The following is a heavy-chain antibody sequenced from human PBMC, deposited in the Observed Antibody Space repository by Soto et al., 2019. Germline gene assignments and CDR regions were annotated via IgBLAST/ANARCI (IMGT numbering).Heavy chain of an antibody. V-gene: IGHV3-15*01. Sequence: EVYLVESGGGLVKPGGALRLSCAASGFTFSDAWMSWVRQAPGKGLEWVGRIKSKTDGGTRDYAAPVKGRVTISRDDSKNTLYLQMNSLKTEDTAVYYCTCIHYDILTGSKWHYFDYWGQGTLVTVSS. D-gene: IGHD3-9*01. CDR1: GFTFSDAW. CDR3: TCIHYDILTGSKWHYFDY. J-gene: IGHJ4*02. CDR2: IKSKTDGGTR.